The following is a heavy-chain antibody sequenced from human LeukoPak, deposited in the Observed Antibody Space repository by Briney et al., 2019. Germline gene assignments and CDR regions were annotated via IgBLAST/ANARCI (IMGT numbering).Heavy chain of an antibody. CDR3: ARDRGGYVGKYYGMDV. CDR2: IYYSGST. D-gene: IGHD5-12*01. CDR1: GGSISSSSYY. Sequence: SETLSLTCTVSGGSISSSSYYWGWIRQPPGKGLEWIGSIYYSGSTNYNPSLKSRVTISVDTSKNQFSLKLSSVTAADTAVYYCARDRGGYVGKYYGMDVWGQGTTVTVSS. V-gene: IGHV4-39*07. J-gene: IGHJ6*02.